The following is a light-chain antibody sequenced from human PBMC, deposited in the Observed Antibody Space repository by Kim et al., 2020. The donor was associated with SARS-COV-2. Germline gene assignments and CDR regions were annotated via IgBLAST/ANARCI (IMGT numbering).Light chain of an antibody. CDR1: HSDVGRFNY. V-gene: IGLV2-8*01. Sequence: GQSVTISCTGTHSDVGRFNYVSWYQNHPGRAPTLMIYEVSRRPSGVPDRFSGSKSGNTASLTVSGLQAEDEADYYCSSYTDSNTLIFGGGTKVTVL. CDR3: SSYTDSNTLI. CDR2: EVS. J-gene: IGLJ2*01.